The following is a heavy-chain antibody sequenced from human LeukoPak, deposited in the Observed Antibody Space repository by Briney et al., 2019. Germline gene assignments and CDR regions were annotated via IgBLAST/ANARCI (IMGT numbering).Heavy chain of an antibody. CDR2: ISASGGRT. J-gene: IGHJ4*02. D-gene: IGHD6-19*01. CDR3: AKSVKSGYTSGDFDY. Sequence: GGSLRLSCAASGFTFSTCAMTRVRQAPGKGLEWVSGISASGGRTYYADSVRGRFTISRDNSKNTLYLQMNSLRAEDTAVYYCAKSVKSGYTSGDFDYWGQGTLVTVSS. CDR1: GFTFSTCA. V-gene: IGHV3-23*01.